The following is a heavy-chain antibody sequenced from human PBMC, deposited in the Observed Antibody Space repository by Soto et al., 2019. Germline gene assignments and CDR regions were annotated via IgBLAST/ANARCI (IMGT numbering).Heavy chain of an antibody. CDR1: GFNFGDYA. V-gene: IGHV3-49*03. CDR3: SRLPPNKAVTILGRINPFEY. Sequence: GGSLRLSCTTSGFNFGDYAMIWFRQASGKGLEWVGHIRSKAYGGTAEYAASVKGRFFISRDDSKNIAYLQMNSLETEDTAVYYCSRLPPNKAVTILGRINPFEYWGQRTLVTVSS. D-gene: IGHD3-3*01. J-gene: IGHJ4*02. CDR2: IRSKAYGGTA.